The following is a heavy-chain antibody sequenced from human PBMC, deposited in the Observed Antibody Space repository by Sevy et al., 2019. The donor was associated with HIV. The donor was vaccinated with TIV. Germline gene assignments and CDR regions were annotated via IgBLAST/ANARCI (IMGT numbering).Heavy chain of an antibody. Sequence: ASVKVSCKASGGTFSSYAISWVRQAPGQGLEWMGGIIPIFGTANYAQKFQGRVTITADESTSTAYMELSSLRSEDTAVYYSARELPYCTNGVCYDYYYGMDVWGQGTTVTVSS. D-gene: IGHD2-8*01. CDR1: GGTFSSYA. CDR3: ARELPYCTNGVCYDYYYGMDV. V-gene: IGHV1-69*13. J-gene: IGHJ6*02. CDR2: IIPIFGTA.